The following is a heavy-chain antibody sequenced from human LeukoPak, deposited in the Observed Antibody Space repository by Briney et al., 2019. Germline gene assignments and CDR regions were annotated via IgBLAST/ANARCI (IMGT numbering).Heavy chain of an antibody. J-gene: IGHJ5*02. CDR2: ISHLGTN. CDR1: GGSFSGFF. V-gene: IGHV4-34*01. Sequence: PSETLSLTCGVSGGSFSGFFWTWLRQAPGKGLEWIAEISHLGTNNTHPSLKSRVTISVDTSKNQFSLTLKPVTAADTAVYYCTRGVNRRFYGAGRRNTWFAPWGQGTRVTVSP. CDR3: TRGVNRRFYGAGRRNTWFAP. D-gene: IGHD3-10*01.